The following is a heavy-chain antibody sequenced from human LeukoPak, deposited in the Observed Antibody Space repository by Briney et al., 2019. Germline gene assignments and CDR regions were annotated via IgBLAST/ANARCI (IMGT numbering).Heavy chain of an antibody. CDR2: IDTSGST. CDR3: ARVGGRSFDP. D-gene: IGHD3-16*01. CDR1: GGSISSGSYY. V-gene: IGHV4-61*02. Sequence: SQTLSLTCTVSGGSISSGSYYWSWIRQPAGKGLEWIGRIDTSGSTNYNPSLKSRVTLSVDMSKNQFFLKLTSVTAADTAVYYCARVGGRSFDPWGQGILVTVSS. J-gene: IGHJ5*02.